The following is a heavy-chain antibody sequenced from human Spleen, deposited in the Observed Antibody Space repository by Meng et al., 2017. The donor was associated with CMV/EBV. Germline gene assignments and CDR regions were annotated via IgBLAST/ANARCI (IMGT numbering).Heavy chain of an antibody. D-gene: IGHD2-8*01. CDR2: IIPIFGTA. Sequence: SVKVSCKTSGYTFTGYYIHWVRQAPGQGLEWMGGIIPIFGTANYAQKFQGRVTITTDESTSTAYMELSSLRSEDTAVYYCASSSHCTNGVCYLYYFDYWGQGTLVTVSS. CDR1: GYTFTGYY. V-gene: IGHV1-69*05. CDR3: ASSSHCTNGVCYLYYFDY. J-gene: IGHJ4*02.